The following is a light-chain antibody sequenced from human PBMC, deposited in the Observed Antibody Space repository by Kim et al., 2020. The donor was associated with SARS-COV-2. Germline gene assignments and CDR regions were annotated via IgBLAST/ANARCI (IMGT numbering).Light chain of an antibody. Sequence: LSPGQRATLSCRASQSVSSNYLAWYQQKPGQAPRLLIFGASNRATGTPDRFSGSGSGTDFTLTISRLEPEDFAVYFCQQYGTSPYTFCQGTKLEIK. CDR3: QQYGTSPYT. J-gene: IGKJ2*01. CDR2: GAS. V-gene: IGKV3-20*01. CDR1: QSVSSNY.